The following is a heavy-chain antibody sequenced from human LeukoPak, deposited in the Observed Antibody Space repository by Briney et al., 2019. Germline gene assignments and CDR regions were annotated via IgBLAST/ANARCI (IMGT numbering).Heavy chain of an antibody. J-gene: IGHJ4*02. CDR1: GYTFDSYG. CDR3: ARAPLVVIAQPDYFDN. CDR2: INVYNGNT. Sequence: GASVKVSCKASGYTFDSYGLSWVRQAPGQGPQWMGWINVYNGNTNYQQKFQGRVTMTRDTSTSTAYMELRSLTSDDTAVYYCARAPLVVIAQPDYFDNWGQGTLVTVSS. D-gene: IGHD3-22*01. V-gene: IGHV1-18*01.